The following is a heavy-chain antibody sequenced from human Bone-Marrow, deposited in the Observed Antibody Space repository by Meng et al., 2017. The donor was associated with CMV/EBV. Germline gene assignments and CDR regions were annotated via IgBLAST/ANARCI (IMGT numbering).Heavy chain of an antibody. D-gene: IGHD5-12*01. Sequence: ASVKVSCKASGYTFTSYDINWVRQATGQGLEWMGWMNPNSGNTGYAQKFQGRVNITRNTSTSTAYMALSSLRSEDTAVYYCTRGFRDIVATIGVSGNRHPYYFDYWGQGTRVTVSS. J-gene: IGHJ4*02. CDR2: MNPNSGNT. CDR1: GYTFTSYD. CDR3: TRGFRDIVATIGVSGNRHPYYFDY. V-gene: IGHV1-8*03.